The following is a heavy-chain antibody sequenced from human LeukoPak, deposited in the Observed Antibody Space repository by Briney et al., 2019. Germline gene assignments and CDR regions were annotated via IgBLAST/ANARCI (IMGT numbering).Heavy chain of an antibody. CDR3: ARAGDYYGSGSYSAPFGY. D-gene: IGHD3-10*01. J-gene: IGHJ4*02. CDR2: IYYSGST. Sequence: SETLSLTCTVSGGSVSSGSYYWSWIRQPPGQGLEWIGYIYYSGSTNYNPSLKSRVTISVDTSKNQFSLKLSSVTAAATAVYYCARAGDYYGSGSYSAPFGYWGQGTLVTVSS. CDR1: GGSVSSGSYY. V-gene: IGHV4-61*01.